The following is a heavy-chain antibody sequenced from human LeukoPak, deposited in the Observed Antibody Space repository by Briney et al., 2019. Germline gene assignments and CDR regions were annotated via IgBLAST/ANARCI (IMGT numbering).Heavy chain of an antibody. CDR2: IYYSGST. CDR3: ARDSSGWYRWFDP. D-gene: IGHD6-19*01. J-gene: IGHJ5*02. Sequence: SETLSLTCTVSGGSIISYYWSWIRQPPGKRLEWIGYIYYSGSTNYNPSLKSRVTISVDTSKNQFSLKLSSVTAADTAVYYCARDSSGWYRWFDPWGQGTLVTVSS. V-gene: IGHV4-59*01. CDR1: GGSIISYY.